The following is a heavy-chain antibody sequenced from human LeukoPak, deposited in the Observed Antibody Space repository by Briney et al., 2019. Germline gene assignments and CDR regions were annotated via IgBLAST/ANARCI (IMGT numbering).Heavy chain of an antibody. CDR1: GSSFSSYS. D-gene: IGHD2-2*01. CDR2: ISSYTIT. J-gene: IGHJ4*02. Sequence: GGSLRLSCAAGGSSFSSYSMNLVRQAPGKRLEWIAYISSYTITYYADFVKGRFTISRDNAKKSLDLQMNSLRAEDTALYYCAKGQIVPVAMLDYWGQGTLVTVSS. V-gene: IGHV3-48*01. CDR3: AKGQIVPVAMLDY.